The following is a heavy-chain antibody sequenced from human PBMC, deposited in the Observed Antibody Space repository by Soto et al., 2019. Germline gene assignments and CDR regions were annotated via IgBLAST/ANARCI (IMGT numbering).Heavy chain of an antibody. CDR1: GYSFTSYW. CDR2: IYPGDSDT. D-gene: IGHD6-13*01. Sequence: GDSLKISCKGSGYSFTSYWIGWVRQMPGKGLEWMGIIYPGDSDTRYSPSFQGQVTISADKSISTAYLQWSSLKASDTAMYYCARHGAPAGPYYYYGMDVWGQGTTVTVSS. J-gene: IGHJ6*02. V-gene: IGHV5-51*01. CDR3: ARHGAPAGPYYYYGMDV.